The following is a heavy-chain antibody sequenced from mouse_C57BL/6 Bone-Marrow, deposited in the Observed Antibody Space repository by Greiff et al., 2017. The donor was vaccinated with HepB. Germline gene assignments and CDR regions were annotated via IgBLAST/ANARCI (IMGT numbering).Heavy chain of an antibody. Sequence: QVHVKQSGPELVKPGASVKISCKASGYTFTDYYINWVKQRPGQGLEWIGWIFPGSGSTYYNEKFKGKATLTVDKSSSTAYMLLSSLTSEDSAVYFCARERLGDYDDPYWYFDVWGTGTTVTVSS. CDR1: GYTFTDYY. CDR2: IFPGSGST. V-gene: IGHV1-75*01. D-gene: IGHD2-4*01. CDR3: ARERLGDYDDPYWYFDV. J-gene: IGHJ1*03.